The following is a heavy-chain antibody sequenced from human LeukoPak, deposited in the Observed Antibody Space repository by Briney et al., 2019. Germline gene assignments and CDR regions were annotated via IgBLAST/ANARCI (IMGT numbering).Heavy chain of an antibody. CDR2: MNPNSGNT. CDR3: ARAPSAYYDILTGYYKRGFFDY. Sequence: ASVKVSCKASGYTFTSYDINWVRQATGRGLEWMGWMNPNSGNTGYAQKFQGRVTMTRNTSISTAYMELSSLRSEDTAVYYCARAPSAYYDILTGYYKRGFFDYWGQGTLVTVSS. V-gene: IGHV1-8*01. CDR1: GYTFTSYD. D-gene: IGHD3-9*01. J-gene: IGHJ4*02.